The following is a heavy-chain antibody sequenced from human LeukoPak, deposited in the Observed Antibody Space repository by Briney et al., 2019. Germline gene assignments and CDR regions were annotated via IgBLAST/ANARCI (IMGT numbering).Heavy chain of an antibody. V-gene: IGHV4-59*11. CDR2: VYYTGSS. CDR3: ARLSRIATAGAYSYHSLDI. J-gene: IGHJ6*02. CDR1: GGSINDQA. Sequence: SETLSLTCTVAGGSINDQAWCWVRQPPGRGVEWIGCVYYTGSSEYNASLKSRLTISTDTSNNQVSLKVTSVTAADTAIYSCARLSRIATAGAYSYHSLDIWGQGTTVTVSS. D-gene: IGHD6-13*01.